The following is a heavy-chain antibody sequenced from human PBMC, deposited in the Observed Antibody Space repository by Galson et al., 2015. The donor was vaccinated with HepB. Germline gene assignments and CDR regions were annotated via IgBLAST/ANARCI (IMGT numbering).Heavy chain of an antibody. D-gene: IGHD3-10*01. CDR3: ASGGYSDY. V-gene: IGHV3-53*01. Sequence: SLRLSCAASGFTFSSYSMNWVRQAPGKGLEWVSVIYSGGSTYYADSVKGRFTISRDNSKNTLYLQMNSLRAEDTAVYYCASGGYSDYWGQGTLVTVSS. CDR2: IYSGGST. CDR1: GFTFSSYS. J-gene: IGHJ4*02.